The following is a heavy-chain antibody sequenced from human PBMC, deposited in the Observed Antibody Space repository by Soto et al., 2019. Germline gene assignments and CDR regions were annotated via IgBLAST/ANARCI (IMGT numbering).Heavy chain of an antibody. CDR2: IHYSGNT. D-gene: IGHD3-16*02. CDR1: GDSISRNDYY. CDR3: ARSTYGEGYPHFFDF. V-gene: IGHV4-30-4*08. Sequence: QVQLQESGPGLVQPSQTLSLTCAVSGDSISRNDYYWHWIRQSPGRGLEWVGYIHYSGNTFYTPSLRGRTVISVDRARHQFSLILASMTVADAAIYYCARSTYGEGYPHFFDFWGRGALVTVSA. J-gene: IGHJ4*02.